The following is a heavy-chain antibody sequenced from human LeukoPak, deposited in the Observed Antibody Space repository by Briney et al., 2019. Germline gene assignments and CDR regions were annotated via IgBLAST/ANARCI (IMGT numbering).Heavy chain of an antibody. CDR3: ARVGFCTKGVCYGFDY. J-gene: IGHJ4*02. CDR2: INPNSGGT. CDR1: GYTFTVNY. Sequence: ASVKVSCKPSGYTFTVNYIHWVRQAPGQGPGWMGWINPNSGGTNYAQKFQGRVTMTRDTSISTAYMELSRLTSDDTAVYYCARVGFCTKGVCYGFDYWGQGTLVTVSS. V-gene: IGHV1-2*02. D-gene: IGHD2-8*01.